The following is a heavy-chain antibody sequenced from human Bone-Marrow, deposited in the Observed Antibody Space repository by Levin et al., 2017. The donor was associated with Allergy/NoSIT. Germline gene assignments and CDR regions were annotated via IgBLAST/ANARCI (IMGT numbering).Heavy chain of an antibody. J-gene: IGHJ4*02. V-gene: IGHV4-34*01. Sequence: PSETLSLTCGVYDGSFSAYYWSWIRQPPGKGLEWIGEINHSGTTNYNPSLKSRVTISGDTSKNQFSLKLSSVTAADTAVYYCARGSHGYGPDYWGQGTLVTVSS. CDR1: DGSFSAYY. CDR2: INHSGTT. CDR3: ARGSHGYGPDY. D-gene: IGHD5-18*01.